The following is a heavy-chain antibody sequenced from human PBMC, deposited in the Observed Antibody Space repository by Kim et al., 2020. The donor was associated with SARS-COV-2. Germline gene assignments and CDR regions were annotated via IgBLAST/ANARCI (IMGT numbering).Heavy chain of an antibody. CDR2: SNRGGST. CDR3: ARGLLEGSGSFRYFDS. V-gene: IGHV4-34*01. Sequence: SETLSLTCAVYGGSFSGYYWSWIRQPSGRGLEWIGESNRGGSTNYNPSLKSRLTISVDTSKNQFSLKLSSVTATDAAVYYCARGLLEGSGSFRYFDSWGQGTLVTVSS. D-gene: IGHD3-10*01. J-gene: IGHJ4*02. CDR1: GGSFSGYY.